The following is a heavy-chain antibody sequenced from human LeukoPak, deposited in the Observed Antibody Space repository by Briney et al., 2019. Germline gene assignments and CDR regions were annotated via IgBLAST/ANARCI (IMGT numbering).Heavy chain of an antibody. J-gene: IGHJ5*02. CDR1: GFTFSSYA. V-gene: IGHV3-23*01. D-gene: IGHD2-21*01. CDR3: ASLINIVVVIAILLAWFDP. Sequence: GGSLRLSCAASGFTFSSYAMSWVRQAPGKGLERVSAISGSGGSTYYADSVKGRFTLSRDNSKNTLYLQMNSLRAEDTAVYYCASLINIVVVIAILLAWFDPWGQGTLVTVSS. CDR2: ISGSGGST.